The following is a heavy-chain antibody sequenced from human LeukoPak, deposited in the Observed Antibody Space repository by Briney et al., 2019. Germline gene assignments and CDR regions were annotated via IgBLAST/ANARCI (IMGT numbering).Heavy chain of an antibody. CDR2: IYYSGST. V-gene: IGHV4-59*01. CDR1: GDSISNYY. CDR3: ARGGFDILTGHYPHDAFDI. J-gene: IGHJ3*02. Sequence: PSETLSLTCTVSGDSISNYYWSWLRQPPGKGLEWIGYIYYSGSTNYNPSLKSRVTISVGTSKDHFSLKLTSVTAADTAVYYCARGGFDILTGHYPHDAFDIWGQGTMLTISS. D-gene: IGHD3-9*01.